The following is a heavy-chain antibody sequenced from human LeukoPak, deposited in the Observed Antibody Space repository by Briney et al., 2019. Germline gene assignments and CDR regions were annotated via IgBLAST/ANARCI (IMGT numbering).Heavy chain of an antibody. Sequence: PSETLSLTCAVSGYSITSGYYWGWVRQPPAQGLEWIGRLYHSGITYYNPSLKSRVTISVDTSKNQFSLKLTSVTAADTAVYYCARTDVVRGIITYFYGMDVWGKGTTVTVSS. CDR1: GYSITSGYY. D-gene: IGHD3-10*01. CDR3: ARTDVVRGIITYFYGMDV. CDR2: LYHSGIT. J-gene: IGHJ6*04. V-gene: IGHV4-38-2*01.